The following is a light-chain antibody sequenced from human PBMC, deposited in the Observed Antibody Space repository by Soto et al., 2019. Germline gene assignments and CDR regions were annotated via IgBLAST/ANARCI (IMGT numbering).Light chain of an antibody. CDR1: QGISSY. V-gene: IGKV1-9*01. Sequence: IQLTQSPSSLSASVGDRVTITCRASQGISSYLAWYQQKPGKAPKLLIYAASTLQSVVPSRFSGSGSGTDFTLTISSLQPEDFATYYCQRLNSYPRTFGQGTKVEIK. CDR2: AAS. CDR3: QRLNSYPRT. J-gene: IGKJ1*01.